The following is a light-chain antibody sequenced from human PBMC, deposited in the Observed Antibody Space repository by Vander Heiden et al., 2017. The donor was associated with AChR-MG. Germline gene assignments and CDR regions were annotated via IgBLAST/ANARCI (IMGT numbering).Light chain of an antibody. J-gene: IGLJ3*02. CDR2: DVS. Sequence: QSALTQPASVSGSPGQSITISSTGTSSDVGGYNYVSWYQQHRGKAPKLMIYDVSNRPSGVSNRFSGSKSGNTASLTISGLQAEDEAGYYCSSYTSSSTRVFGGGTKLTVL. V-gene: IGLV2-14*03. CDR1: SSDVGGYNY. CDR3: SSYTSSSTRV.